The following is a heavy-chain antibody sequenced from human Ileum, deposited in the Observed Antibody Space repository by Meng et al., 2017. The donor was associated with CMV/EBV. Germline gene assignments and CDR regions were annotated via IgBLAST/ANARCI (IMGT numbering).Heavy chain of an antibody. D-gene: IGHD3-10*01. J-gene: IGHJ4*02. V-gene: IGHV3-53*01. CDR3: GGGGIYGSGSN. Sequence: ASGLSVRETQRSWVGGATGKGRDGGEVIYVRGGINYADTVKGRLTITRDNSKNALNRKRNSLRAEDTAVYYGGGGGIYGSGSNWGQGTLVTVSS. CDR2: IYVRGGI. CDR1: GLSVRETQ.